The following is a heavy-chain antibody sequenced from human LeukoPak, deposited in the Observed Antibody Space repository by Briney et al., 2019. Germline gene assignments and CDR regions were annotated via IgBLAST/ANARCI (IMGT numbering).Heavy chain of an antibody. D-gene: IGHD6-13*01. V-gene: IGHV3-21*01. CDR2: ISSSSSYI. CDR1: GLNFSKSW. CDR3: ARGRAAAGCTDY. J-gene: IGHJ4*02. Sequence: GGSLRLSCVASGLNFSKSWMTWVRQAPGRGLEWVSSISSSSSYIYYADSVKGRFTISRDNAKNSLYLQMNSLRAEDTAVYYCARGRAAAGCTDYWGQGTLVTVSS.